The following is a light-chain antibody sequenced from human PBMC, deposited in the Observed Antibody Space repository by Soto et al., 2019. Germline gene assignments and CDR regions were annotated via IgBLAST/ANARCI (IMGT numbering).Light chain of an antibody. Sequence: DIQMTQSPSSLSASIGDRVTITCRASQSISKYLNWYQHKPGKAPHLLIYSASTLQSGVPSRFSGSGSGTDFTLTVSSLQPEEFATYYCQQTYITPHTFGGGTRVEIK. CDR3: QQTYITPHT. J-gene: IGKJ4*01. CDR1: QSISKY. CDR2: SAS. V-gene: IGKV1-39*01.